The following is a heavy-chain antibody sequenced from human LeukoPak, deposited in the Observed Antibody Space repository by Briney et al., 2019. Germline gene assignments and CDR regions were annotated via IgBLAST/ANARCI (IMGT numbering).Heavy chain of an antibody. V-gene: IGHV4-34*01. CDR1: GGSFSGYY. CDR3: AGETDYGGNSFDP. Sequence: SETLSLTYAVYGGSFSGYYWSWIRQPPGVGLEWIGEINHSGSTNYNPSLKSRVTISVDTSKNQFSPKLSSVTAADTAVYYCAGETDYGGNSFDPWGQGTLVTVS. J-gene: IGHJ5*02. D-gene: IGHD4-23*01. CDR2: INHSGST.